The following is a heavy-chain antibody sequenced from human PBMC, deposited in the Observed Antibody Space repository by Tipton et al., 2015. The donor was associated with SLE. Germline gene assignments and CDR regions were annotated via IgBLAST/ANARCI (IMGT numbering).Heavy chain of an antibody. CDR1: GVSIRSNYW. J-gene: IGHJ4*02. V-gene: IGHV4-4*02. Sequence: TLSLTCAVSGVSIRSNYWWNWVRQPPGKGLEWIGEIHHSGSTNYNPSLKNRITITVDTSKNQFSLQLNSVTAAVPAVYYCSGDKMYWGQGTLVAVAS. CDR3: SGDKMY. CDR2: IHHSGST.